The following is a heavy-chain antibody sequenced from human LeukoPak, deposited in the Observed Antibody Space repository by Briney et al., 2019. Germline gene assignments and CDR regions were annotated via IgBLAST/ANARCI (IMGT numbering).Heavy chain of an antibody. J-gene: IGHJ4*02. CDR1: WFTFSSYW. V-gene: IGHV3-7*02. Sequence: GGSLRLSCAASWFTFSSYWMSWGRQAPGERLEWVTTIKQDGSETYYVDSVKGRFTISRDNAKNSLYLQMNSLSAEDTAVYYCATAYSGYDYFDYWGQGTLVTVSS. CDR3: ATAYSGYDYFDY. CDR2: IKQDGSET. D-gene: IGHD5-12*01.